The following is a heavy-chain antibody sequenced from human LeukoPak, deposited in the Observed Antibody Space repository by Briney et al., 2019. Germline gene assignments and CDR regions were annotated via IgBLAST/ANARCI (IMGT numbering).Heavy chain of an antibody. CDR3: TSGSYSFYYMDV. D-gene: IGHD1-26*01. CDR1: GGSIRSYY. V-gene: IGHV4-59*01. CDR2: LYYSGST. J-gene: IGHJ6*03. Sequence: PSETLSLTCTVSGGSIRSYYWSWIRQPPGKGLEWIGYLYYSGSTNYNPSLKSRATISVDTSKNQFSLKLSSVTAADTAVYYCTSGSYSFYYMDVWGKGTTVTVSS.